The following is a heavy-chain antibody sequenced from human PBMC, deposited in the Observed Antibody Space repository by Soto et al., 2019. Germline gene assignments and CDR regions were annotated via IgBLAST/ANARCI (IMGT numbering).Heavy chain of an antibody. J-gene: IGHJ4*02. CDR3: ARGNSSGWYYFDY. Sequence: QVQLVQSGAEVKKPGASVKVSCKASGYTFTSYAMHWVRQAPGQRLEWMGWINAGNGNTKYSQKFQGKVTITRDTSASTAYMELSSLRSEDTAVYYCARGNSSGWYYFDYWGQGTLVTVSS. V-gene: IGHV1-3*01. D-gene: IGHD6-19*01. CDR1: GYTFTSYA. CDR2: INAGNGNT.